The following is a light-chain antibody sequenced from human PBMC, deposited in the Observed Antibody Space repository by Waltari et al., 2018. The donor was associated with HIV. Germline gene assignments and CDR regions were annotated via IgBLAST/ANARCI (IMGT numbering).Light chain of an antibody. CDR3: QLWDTSTDHYV. Sequence: SYILTQPPSVSVAPGKTASITCGGNNIGSHSVHWYQQKPGQAPVLVIYYNDDRPSGIPERFSCSKSGNTATLTISRVEAGDEADYYCQLWDTSTDHYVFGTGTKVTVL. J-gene: IGLJ1*01. CDR1: NIGSHS. CDR2: YND. V-gene: IGLV3-21*04.